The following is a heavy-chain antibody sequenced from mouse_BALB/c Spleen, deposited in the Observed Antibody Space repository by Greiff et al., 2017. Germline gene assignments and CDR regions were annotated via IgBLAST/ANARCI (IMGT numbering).Heavy chain of an antibody. D-gene: IGHD2-1*01. CDR1: GFSLTSYG. CDR3: ARDDYYGNSFAY. Sequence: QVQLKESGPGLVAPSQSLSITCTVSGFSLTSYGVHWVRQPPGKGLEWLGVIWAGGSTNYNSALMSRLSISKDNSKSQVFLKMNSLQTDDTARYYCARDDYYGNSFAYWGQGTLVTVSA. CDR2: IWAGGST. V-gene: IGHV2-9*02. J-gene: IGHJ3*01.